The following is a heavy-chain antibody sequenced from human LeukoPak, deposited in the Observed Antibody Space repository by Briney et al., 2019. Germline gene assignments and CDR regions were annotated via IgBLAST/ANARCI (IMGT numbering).Heavy chain of an antibody. CDR3: ARDYFDSSGYYGRGGYYYMDV. CDR1: GGSISSYY. Sequence: SSETLSLTCTVSGGSISSYYWSWIRQPAGKGLEWIGRIYTSGSTNYNPSVKSRVTISVDKSKNQFSLKLSSVTAADTAVYYCARDYFDSSGYYGRGGYYYMDVWGKGTTVTVSS. J-gene: IGHJ6*03. V-gene: IGHV4-4*07. D-gene: IGHD3-22*01. CDR2: IYTSGST.